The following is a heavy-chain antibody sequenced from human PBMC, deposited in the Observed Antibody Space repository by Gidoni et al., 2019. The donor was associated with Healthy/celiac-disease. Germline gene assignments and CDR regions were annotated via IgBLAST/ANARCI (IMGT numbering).Heavy chain of an antibody. V-gene: IGHV3-33*01. CDR1: GFTFSSYG. CDR3: ARDLEYNWNPYYYYGMDV. J-gene: IGHJ6*02. D-gene: IGHD1-1*01. Sequence: QVQLVESGGGVVQPGRSLRLSCAASGFTFSSYGMHWVRQAPGKGLEWVAVIWYDGSNKYYADSVKGRFTISRDNSKNTLYLQMNSLRAEDTAVYYCARDLEYNWNPYYYYGMDVWGQGTTVTVSS. CDR2: IWYDGSNK.